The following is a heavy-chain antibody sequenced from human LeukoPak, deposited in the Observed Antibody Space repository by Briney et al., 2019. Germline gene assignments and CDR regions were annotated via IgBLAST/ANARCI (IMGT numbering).Heavy chain of an antibody. Sequence: ASVKVSCKASGYTFTTYDINWVRQAPGQGLEWMGWMNPNSGNTGYAQKFQGRVTMTRDTSISTAYMEMSGLRYEDTAVYYCAKVASGAVYYYYLDVWGKGTTVTVSS. CDR1: GYTFTTYD. J-gene: IGHJ6*03. CDR3: AKVASGAVYYYYLDV. D-gene: IGHD7-27*01. CDR2: MNPNSGNT. V-gene: IGHV1-8*01.